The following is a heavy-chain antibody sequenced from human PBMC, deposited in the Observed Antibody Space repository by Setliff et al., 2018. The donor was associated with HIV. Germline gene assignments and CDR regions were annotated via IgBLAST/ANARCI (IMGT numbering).Heavy chain of an antibody. D-gene: IGHD3-10*01. V-gene: IGHV4-34*01. J-gene: IGHJ5*02. Sequence: SETLSLTCTVYGGSFSNYYTNWIRQPPGKGLEWIGELSPSGTTRSSPSLKSRVTISLDTSKNQFSLKLTSVTAADTAIYYCARVKSIKTTLVRLWPRFDLWGQGTQVTVSS. CDR1: GGSFSNYY. CDR3: ARVKSIKTTLVRLWPRFDL. CDR2: LSPSGTT.